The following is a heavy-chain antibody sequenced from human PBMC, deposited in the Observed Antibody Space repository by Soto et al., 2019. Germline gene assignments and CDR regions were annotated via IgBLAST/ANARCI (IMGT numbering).Heavy chain of an antibody. CDR2: ISYDGSNK. CDR3: AKDGVLRYFDWLLPYY. V-gene: IGHV3-30*18. D-gene: IGHD3-9*01. Sequence: SLRLSCAASGFTFSSYGMHCVRQAPGKGLEWVAVISYDGSNKYYADSVKGRFTISRDNSKNTLYLQMNSLRAEDTAVYYCAKDGVLRYFDWLLPYYWGQGTLVTVSS. J-gene: IGHJ4*02. CDR1: GFTFSSYG.